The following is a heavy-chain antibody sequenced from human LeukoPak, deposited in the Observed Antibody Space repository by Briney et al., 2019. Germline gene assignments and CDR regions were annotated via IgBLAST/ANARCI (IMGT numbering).Heavy chain of an antibody. D-gene: IGHD3-22*01. J-gene: IGHJ4*02. CDR2: ISYDGSNK. V-gene: IGHV3-30-3*01. Sequence: GGSLRLSCAASGFTFSSYAMHWVRQAQGKGLEWVAVISYDGSNKYYADSVKGRFTISRDNSKNTLYLQTNSLRAEDTAVYYCARGCPYYYDSSGYYYWGQGTLVTVSS. CDR3: ARGCPYYYDSSGYYY. CDR1: GFTFSSYA.